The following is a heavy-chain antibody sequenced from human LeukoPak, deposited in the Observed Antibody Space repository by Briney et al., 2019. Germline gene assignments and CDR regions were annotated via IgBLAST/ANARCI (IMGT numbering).Heavy chain of an antibody. CDR1: GGSFSGYY. CDR2: INHSGST. J-gene: IGHJ4*02. D-gene: IGHD2-2*01. Sequence: SETLSLTCAVYGGSFSGYYWSWIRQPPGKGLEWIGEINHSGSTNYNPSLKSRVTISVDTSKNQFSLKLSSVTAADTAVYYCAGRGPRTCFDYWGQGTLVTVSS. CDR3: AGRGPRTCFDY. V-gene: IGHV4-34*01.